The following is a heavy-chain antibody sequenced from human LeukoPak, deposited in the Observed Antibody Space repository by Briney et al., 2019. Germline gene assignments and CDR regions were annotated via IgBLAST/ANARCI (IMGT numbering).Heavy chain of an antibody. J-gene: IGHJ4*02. D-gene: IGHD6-19*01. V-gene: IGHV1-18*04. CDR2: ISAYNGNT. Sequence: ASVKVSCKASGYTFTSYGISWVRQAPGHGLEWMGWISAYNGNTNYAQELQGRVTMTTDTSTSTAYMELRSLRSDDTAVYYCARFKVAAPSDYWGQGTLVTVSS. CDR3: ARFKVAAPSDY. CDR1: GYTFTSYG.